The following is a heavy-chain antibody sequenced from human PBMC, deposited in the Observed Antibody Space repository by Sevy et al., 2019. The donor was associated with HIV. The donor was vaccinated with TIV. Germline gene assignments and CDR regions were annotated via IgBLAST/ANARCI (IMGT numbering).Heavy chain of an antibody. J-gene: IGHJ4*02. CDR3: ARDPLPGLRLGELFGY. V-gene: IGHV1-2*02. Sequence: ASVKVSCKASGYTFTGYYMHWVRQAPGQGLEWMGWINPNSGGKNYAQKFQGRVTMIRDTSISTAYMELSRLRSDDTAVYYCARDPLPGLRLGELFGYWGQGTLVTVSS. CDR2: INPNSGGK. CDR1: GYTFTGYY. D-gene: IGHD3-16*01.